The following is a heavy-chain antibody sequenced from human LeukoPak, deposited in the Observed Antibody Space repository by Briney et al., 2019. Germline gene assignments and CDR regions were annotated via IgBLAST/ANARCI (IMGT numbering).Heavy chain of an antibody. CDR3: ARSGYSSSWGYYYYMDV. CDR1: GYTFTSYY. J-gene: IGHJ6*03. D-gene: IGHD6-13*01. V-gene: IGHV1-8*03. Sequence: ASVKVSCKASGYTFTSYYMHWVRQATGQGLEWMGWMNPNSGNTGYAQKFQGRVTITRNTSISTAYMELSSLRSEDTAVYYCARSGYSSSWGYYYYMDVWGKGTTVTVSS. CDR2: MNPNSGNT.